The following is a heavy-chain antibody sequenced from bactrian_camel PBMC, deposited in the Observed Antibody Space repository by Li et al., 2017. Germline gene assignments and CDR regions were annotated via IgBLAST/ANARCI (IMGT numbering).Heavy chain of an antibody. CDR3: AAEWAPQYDHCSGSWSPATLRNAL. J-gene: IGHJ4*01. D-gene: IGHD3*01. CDR2: IFIGSGRD. Sequence: QVQLVESGGGSVKAGGSLTLTCVASGYTYNRYCMGWFRLAPGKEREGVAAIFIGSGRDYYAASVKGRFTISQDNAKNTVFLQMNDLRPEDTAMYYCAAEWAPQYDHCSGSWSPATLRNALWGQGTQVTVS. V-gene: IGHV3S1*01. CDR1: GYTYNRYC.